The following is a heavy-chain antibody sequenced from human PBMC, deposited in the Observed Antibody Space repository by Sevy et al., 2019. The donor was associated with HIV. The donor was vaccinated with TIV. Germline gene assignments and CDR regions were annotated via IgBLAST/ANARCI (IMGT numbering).Heavy chain of an antibody. CDR3: AKEMSSSSVGYYYGMDV. CDR1: GFTFSSYG. V-gene: IGHV3-30*18. CDR2: ISYDGSNK. Sequence: GGSLRLSCAASGFTFSSYGMHWVRQAPGKGLEWVAVISYDGSNKYYADSVKGRFTISRDNSKNTLYLQMNSLRAEDTAVYYGAKEMSSSSVGYYYGMDVWGQGTTVTVSS. D-gene: IGHD6-6*01. J-gene: IGHJ6*02.